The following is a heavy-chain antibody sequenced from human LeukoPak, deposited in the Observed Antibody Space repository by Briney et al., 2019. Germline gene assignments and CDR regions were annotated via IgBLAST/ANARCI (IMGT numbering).Heavy chain of an antibody. D-gene: IGHD6-13*01. Sequence: GASVKVSCKAFGYTFTGYCMHWVRQAPGQGLEWMGWINPNCGGTNYAQKFQGRVTMTRDTSISTAYMELSRLRSDDTAVYYCANAYSNRRSDYGGQRTLLTVSS. V-gene: IGHV1-2*02. J-gene: IGHJ4*02. CDR1: GYTFTGYC. CDR3: ANAYSNRRSDY. CDR2: INPNCGGT.